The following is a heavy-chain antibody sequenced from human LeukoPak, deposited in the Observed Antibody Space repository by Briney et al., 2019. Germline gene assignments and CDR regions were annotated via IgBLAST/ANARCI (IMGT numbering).Heavy chain of an antibody. CDR1: GFTFSSYA. CDR2: ISSNGGST. V-gene: IGHV3-64*01. CDR3: ASPGAYY. Sequence: GGSLRLSCAASGFTFSSYAMHWVRQAPGKGLEYVSAISSNGGSTYYANSVKGRFPISRDNSKNTLYLQMGSLRAEDMAVYYCASPGAYYWGQGTLVTVSS. J-gene: IGHJ4*02.